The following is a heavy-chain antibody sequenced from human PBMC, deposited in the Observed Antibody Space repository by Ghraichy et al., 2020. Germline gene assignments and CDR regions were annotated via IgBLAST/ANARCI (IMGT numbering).Heavy chain of an antibody. CDR1: RFSFSNYA. CDR3: VKDGEAAVAGTELFIGISSYGMDV. D-gene: IGHD6-19*01. J-gene: IGHJ6*02. Sequence: GALRLSCSASRFSFSNYAIHWVRQAPGKGLEYVSAISSNGDGTYYADSVKGRFTISRDNSKNTLYLQMSSLRTEDTAVYYCVKDGEAAVAGTELFIGISSYGMDVWGQGTTVTVSS. V-gene: IGHV3-64D*06. CDR2: ISSNGDGT.